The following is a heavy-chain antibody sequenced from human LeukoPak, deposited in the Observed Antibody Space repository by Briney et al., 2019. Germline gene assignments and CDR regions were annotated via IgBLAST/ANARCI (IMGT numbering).Heavy chain of an antibody. CDR3: ARGRDYSNYYSYYLDV. V-gene: IGHV1-8*03. CDR2: MNPNSGNT. CDR1: GYTFTSYD. Sequence: ASVKVSCKASGYTFTSYDINWVRQATGQGREGMGWMNPNSGNTGYAQKFQGRVTITRNPSLRTAYMELSSLRSEDTALYYCARGRDYSNYYSYYLDVWGKGTTVTVSS. D-gene: IGHD4-11*01. J-gene: IGHJ6*03.